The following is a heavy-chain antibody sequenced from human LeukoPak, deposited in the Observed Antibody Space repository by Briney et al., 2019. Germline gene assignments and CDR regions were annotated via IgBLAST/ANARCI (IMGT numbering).Heavy chain of an antibody. CDR3: ARGKGRDAAMVT. V-gene: IGHV4-59*01. J-gene: IGHJ4*02. CDR2: IYYSGST. CDR1: GGSISSYY. Sequence: TSETLSLTCTVSGGSISSYYWSWIRQPPGKGLEWIGYIYYSGSTNYNPSLKSRVTISVDTSKNQFSLKLSSVTAAGTAVYYCARGKGRDAAMVTWGQGTLVTVSS. D-gene: IGHD5-18*01.